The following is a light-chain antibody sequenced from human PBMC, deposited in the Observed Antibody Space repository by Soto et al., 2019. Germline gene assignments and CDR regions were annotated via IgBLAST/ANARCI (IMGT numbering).Light chain of an antibody. CDR1: QSVRSNY. J-gene: IGKJ1*01. Sequence: EIVLTQSPGTLSLSPGERATLYCRASQSVRSNYLAWYQQKPGQAPRLLIYGASSRATDIPDRFSGSGSGTDFILTISRLEPEDFAVYYCQQYGNSPVTFGQGTKVDIK. V-gene: IGKV3-20*01. CDR2: GAS. CDR3: QQYGNSPVT.